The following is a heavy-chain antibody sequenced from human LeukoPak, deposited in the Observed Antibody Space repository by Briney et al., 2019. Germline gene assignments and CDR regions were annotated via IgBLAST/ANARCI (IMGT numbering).Heavy chain of an antibody. CDR2: ISGSAHKI. CDR1: GITFSNYA. D-gene: IGHD5-18*01. CDR3: AGRPTGYSSGYIH. V-gene: IGHV3-23*01. Sequence: GGSLRLSCVASGITFSNYAVSWVRQAPEKGLDWVSVISGSAHKIRYADSVKGRFTISRDNSENIVYLQMNNLRVEDTAVYYCAGRPTGYSSGYIHWGLGTLVTVSS. J-gene: IGHJ4*02.